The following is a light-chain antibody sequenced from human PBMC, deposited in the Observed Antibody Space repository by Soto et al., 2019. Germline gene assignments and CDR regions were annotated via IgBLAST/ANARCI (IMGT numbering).Light chain of an antibody. CDR3: CSYAGSSV. CDR2: EGS. Sequence: QSALTQPASVSGSPGQSITISCTGTSSDVGSYNLVSWYQQHPGKAPKLMIHEGSKRPSWVSNRFSGSKSGNTASLTISGLQAEDEADYYCCSYAGSSVFGTGTKVTVL. CDR1: SSDVGSYNL. V-gene: IGLV2-23*01. J-gene: IGLJ1*01.